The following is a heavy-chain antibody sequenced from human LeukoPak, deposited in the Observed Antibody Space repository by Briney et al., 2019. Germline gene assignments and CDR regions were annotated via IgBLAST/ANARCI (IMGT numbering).Heavy chain of an antibody. CDR2: IYYSGST. D-gene: IGHD3-3*01. CDR3: ARGGVPSYDFWSAASWFDP. V-gene: IGHV4-59*01. CDR1: GGSISSYY. J-gene: IGHJ5*02. Sequence: SETLSLTCTVSGGSISSYYWSWIRQPPGKGREWIGYIYYSGSTNYNPSLKSRVTISVDTSKNQFSLKLSSVTAADTAVYYCARGGVPSYDFWSAASWFDPWGQGTLVTVSS.